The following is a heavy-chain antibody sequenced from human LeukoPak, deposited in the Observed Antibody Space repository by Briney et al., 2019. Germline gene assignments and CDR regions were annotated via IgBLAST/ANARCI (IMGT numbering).Heavy chain of an antibody. V-gene: IGHV3-48*04. CDR3: AHLSILPPTPHGGRRAFDY. CDR2: ISSSGSTI. J-gene: IGHJ4*02. CDR1: GFTFSIYT. Sequence: PGGSLRLSCAASGFTFSIYTMNWVRQAPGKGLEWVSYISSSGSTIYYADSVKGRFTISRDNAKNSLYLQMNSLRAEDTAVYYCAHLSILPPTPHGGRRAFDYWGQGTLVTVSS. D-gene: IGHD2/OR15-2a*01.